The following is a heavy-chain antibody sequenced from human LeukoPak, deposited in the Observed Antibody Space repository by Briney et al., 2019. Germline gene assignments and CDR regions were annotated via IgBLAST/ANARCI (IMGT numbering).Heavy chain of an antibody. V-gene: IGHV3-7*01. CDR1: GFIFSNYW. CDR2: IKQDGSEK. Sequence: GGSLRLSCAASGFIFSNYWMSWVRQAPGKGLEWVANIKQDGSEKYYVESVKGRFTISRDDAKNSLFLQMNSLRADDTAVYYCARGVTTDYWGQGTLVTVST. CDR3: ARGVTTDY. D-gene: IGHD4-11*01. J-gene: IGHJ4*02.